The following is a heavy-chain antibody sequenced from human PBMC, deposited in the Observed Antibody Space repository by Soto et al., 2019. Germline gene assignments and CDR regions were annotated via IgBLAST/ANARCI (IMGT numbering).Heavy chain of an antibody. CDR1: GGSISSYY. Sequence: ASETLSLTCSVSGGSISSYYWSWVRQPAGKGLEWIGRINTSGSTNYNPSLMSRVTMSVDTSKNEFSLKLTSVTAADTAVYYCARGSPTGDYGDYLFDYWGQGTLVTVYS. CDR2: INTSGST. CDR3: ARGSPTGDYGDYLFDY. V-gene: IGHV4-4*07. J-gene: IGHJ4*02. D-gene: IGHD4-17*01.